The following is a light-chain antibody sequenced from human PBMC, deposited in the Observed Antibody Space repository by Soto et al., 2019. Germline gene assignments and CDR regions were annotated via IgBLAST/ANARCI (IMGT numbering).Light chain of an antibody. Sequence: EIVMTQSPATLSVSPGARATLSCRPSQSVSSNLAWYQQKPGQAPRLLIYGASTRATGIPARFSGSGSGTEFTLTISSLQSEDFAVYYSHQYNNLPRTFGQGTKVDIK. CDR2: GAS. CDR1: QSVSSN. V-gene: IGKV3-15*01. J-gene: IGKJ1*01. CDR3: HQYNNLPRT.